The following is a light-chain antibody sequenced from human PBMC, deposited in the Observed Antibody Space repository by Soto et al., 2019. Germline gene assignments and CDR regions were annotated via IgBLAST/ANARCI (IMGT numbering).Light chain of an antibody. CDR3: QVWDSNSVYV. CDR2: DDS. J-gene: IGLJ1*01. Sequence: SYELTQPPSVSVAPGQTARITCGGNNSGNKRVHWYQQKPGQAPVLVVYDDSDRPSGIPERFSGSNSGNTATLSISRVEAGDEADYYCQVWDSNSVYVFGTG. CDR1: NSGNKR. V-gene: IGLV3-21*02.